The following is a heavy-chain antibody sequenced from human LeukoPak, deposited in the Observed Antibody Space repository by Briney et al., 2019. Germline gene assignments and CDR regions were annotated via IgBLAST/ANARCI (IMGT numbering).Heavy chain of an antibody. Sequence: GGSLRLSCAASGFTFSSYSMNWVRQAPGKGLEWVSSISSSSSYIYYADSVKGRFTISRDDAKNSLYLQMNSLRAEDTAVYYCACDQTRGRFDYWGQGTLVTVSS. CDR1: GFTFSSYS. V-gene: IGHV3-21*01. CDR2: ISSSSSYI. J-gene: IGHJ4*02. D-gene: IGHD3-10*01. CDR3: ACDQTRGRFDY.